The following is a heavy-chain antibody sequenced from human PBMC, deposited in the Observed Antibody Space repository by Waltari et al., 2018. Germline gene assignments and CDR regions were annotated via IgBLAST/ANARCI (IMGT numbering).Heavy chain of an antibody. CDR3: ARGVLYDSSGYYRRGGFDY. Sequence: QVQLQQWGAGLLKPSETLSLTCAVYGGSFSGYYWSWIRQPPGKGLEWIGEINHSGSTNYNPSLKSRVTISVDTSKNQFSLKLSSVTAADTAVYYCARGVLYDSSGYYRRGGFDYWGQGTLVTVSS. CDR2: INHSGST. V-gene: IGHV4-34*01. D-gene: IGHD3-22*01. J-gene: IGHJ4*02. CDR1: GGSFSGYY.